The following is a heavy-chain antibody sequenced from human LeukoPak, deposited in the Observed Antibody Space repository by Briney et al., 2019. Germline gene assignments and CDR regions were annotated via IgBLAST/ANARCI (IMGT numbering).Heavy chain of an antibody. CDR3: ARDLQYSSSWYPWFDP. CDR2: ISSSSSYI. J-gene: IGHJ5*02. Sequence: GGSLRLSCAASGFTFSSYSMNWVRQAPGKGLEWVSSISSSSSYIYYADSVKGRFTISRDNAKNSLYLQMNSLRAEDTAVYYCARDLQYSSSWYPWFDPWGQGTLVTVSS. V-gene: IGHV3-21*01. CDR1: GFTFSSYS. D-gene: IGHD6-13*01.